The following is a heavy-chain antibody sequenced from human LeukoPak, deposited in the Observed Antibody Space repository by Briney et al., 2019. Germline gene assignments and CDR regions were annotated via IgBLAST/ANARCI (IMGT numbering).Heavy chain of an antibody. Sequence: SGTLSLTCAVSGGSISSSNWWSWVRQPPGEGLEWIGEIYHSGSTNYNPSLKSRVTISVDKSKNQFSLKLSSVTAADTAVYYCARDLPQGYYDSSAQGAFDIWGQGTMVTVSS. V-gene: IGHV4-4*02. CDR1: GGSISSSNW. D-gene: IGHD3-22*01. CDR2: IYHSGST. CDR3: ARDLPQGYYDSSAQGAFDI. J-gene: IGHJ3*02.